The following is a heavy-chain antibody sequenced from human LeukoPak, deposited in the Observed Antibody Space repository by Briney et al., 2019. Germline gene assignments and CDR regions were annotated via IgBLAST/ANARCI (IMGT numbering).Heavy chain of an antibody. Sequence: GGSLRLSCAASGFTISNYAMSWVRQALGKGLEWVSTISNSGDATYYADSVKGRFTISRDNSKNTLYLQMNSLRAEDTAVYYCAKAPPYKKYFDYWGQGTLVTVSS. CDR2: ISNSGDAT. J-gene: IGHJ4*02. D-gene: IGHD1-1*01. CDR1: GFTISNYA. CDR3: AKAPPYKKYFDY. V-gene: IGHV3-23*01.